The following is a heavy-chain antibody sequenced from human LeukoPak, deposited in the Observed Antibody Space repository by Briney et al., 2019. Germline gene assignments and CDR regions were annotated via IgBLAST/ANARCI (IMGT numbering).Heavy chain of an antibody. CDR2: ISGSGGST. D-gene: IGHD2-15*01. V-gene: IGHV3-23*01. CDR1: GFTFSSYA. Sequence: PGGSLRLSCAASGFTFSSYAMSWVRQAPGKGLEWVSAISGSGGSTYYADSVKGRFTISRDNSKNTLYLQMDSLRAEDTAVYYCAKGGYCGGGSCYHHYFDYWGQGTLVTVSS. CDR3: AKGGYCGGGSCYHHYFDY. J-gene: IGHJ4*02.